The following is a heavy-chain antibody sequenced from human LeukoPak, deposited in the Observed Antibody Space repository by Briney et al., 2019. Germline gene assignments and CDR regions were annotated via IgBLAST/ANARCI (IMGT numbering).Heavy chain of an antibody. V-gene: IGHV4-34*01. CDR1: GGSFSGYY. CDR2: INHSGST. CDR3: ARHGGNSGYSSSLYGGYYYYMDV. J-gene: IGHJ6*03. Sequence: SETLSLTSAVYGGSFSGYYWSWIRQPPGKGLEWVGEINHSGSTNYNPSLKSRVTISVDTSKDQFSLKLSSVTAADTAVYYCARHGGNSGYSSSLYGGYYYYMDVWGKGTTVTISS. D-gene: IGHD6-13*01.